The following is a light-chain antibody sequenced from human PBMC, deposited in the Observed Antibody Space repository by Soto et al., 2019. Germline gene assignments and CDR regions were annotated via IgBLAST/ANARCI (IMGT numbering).Light chain of an antibody. Sequence: QSALTQPASVSGSPGQSITISCTGSSSDVGTYNLVSWYQQHPGKAPKLMIYEVSKRPSGVSDRFSGSTSGNTASLTISWIQADNEADYYCSSYAAGSTHVFGTWTKLTVL. V-gene: IGLV2-23*02. CDR2: EVS. J-gene: IGLJ1*01. CDR1: SSDVGTYNL. CDR3: SSYAAGSTHV.